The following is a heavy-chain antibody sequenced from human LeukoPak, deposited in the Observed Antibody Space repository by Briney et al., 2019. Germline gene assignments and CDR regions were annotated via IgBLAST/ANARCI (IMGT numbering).Heavy chain of an antibody. V-gene: IGHV4-59*12. D-gene: IGHD6-6*01. CDR1: GGSISSYY. CDR3: ASARRDYYYGMDV. Sequence: SETLSLTCTVSGGSISSYYWSWIRQPPGKGLEWIGYIYYSGSTNYNPSLKSRVTISVDTSKNQFSLKLSSVTAADTAVYYCASARRDYYYGMDVWGQGTTVTVSS. CDR2: IYYSGST. J-gene: IGHJ6*02.